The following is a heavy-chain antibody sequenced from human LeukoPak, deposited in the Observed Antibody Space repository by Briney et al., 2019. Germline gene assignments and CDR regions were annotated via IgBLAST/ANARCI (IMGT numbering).Heavy chain of an antibody. Sequence: SQTLSLTCTVPGGSISSGGYYWSWIRQHPGKGLEWIGYMYYSGSTYYNPSLKSRVTISVDTSKNQFSLKLSSVTAADTAVYYCARAGLYYYDSSGYSHLPYYFDYWGQGTLVTVSS. J-gene: IGHJ4*02. CDR1: GGSISSGGYY. D-gene: IGHD3-22*01. CDR3: ARAGLYYYDSSGYSHLPYYFDY. CDR2: MYYSGST. V-gene: IGHV4-31*03.